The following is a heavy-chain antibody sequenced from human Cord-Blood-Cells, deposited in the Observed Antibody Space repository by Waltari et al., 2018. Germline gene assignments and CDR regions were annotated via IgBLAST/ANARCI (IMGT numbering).Heavy chain of an antibody. V-gene: IGHV3-11*01. Sequence: VQLVESGGGLVKPGGSLRLSCAASGFTFSDYYMSWIRQAPGEGLVWVSYISSSASTICYAVSRKGRFTISRDNAKISLYLQMNSLRAEDTVVYYCARIRWLPDYWGQGTLVTVSS. CDR3: ARIRWLPDY. J-gene: IGHJ4*02. CDR2: ISSSASTI. D-gene: IGHD5-12*01. CDR1: GFTFSDYY.